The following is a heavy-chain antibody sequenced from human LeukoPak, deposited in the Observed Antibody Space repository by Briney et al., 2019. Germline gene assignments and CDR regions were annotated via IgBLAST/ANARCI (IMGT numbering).Heavy chain of an antibody. J-gene: IGHJ4*02. Sequence: VASVKVSCKASGGTFSSYAISWVRQAPGQGLEWMGGIIPIFGTANYAQKFQGRVTITADESTSTAYMDLSSLRSEDTAVYYCASEIGSYDFWSGYYKYWGQGTLVTVFS. CDR3: ASEIGSYDFWSGYYKY. V-gene: IGHV1-69*13. D-gene: IGHD3-3*01. CDR1: GGTFSSYA. CDR2: IIPIFGTA.